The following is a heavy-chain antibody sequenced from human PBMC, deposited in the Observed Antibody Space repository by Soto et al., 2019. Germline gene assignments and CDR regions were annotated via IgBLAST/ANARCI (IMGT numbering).Heavy chain of an antibody. J-gene: IGHJ4*01. D-gene: IGHD1-26*01. CDR1: GFSLSASGVG. Sequence: SGPTLVNPTQTLTLTCTFSGFSLSASGVGVVWIRQPPGEALEWLALIYWDDEKRYRPSLKSRLTITKDTSKNQVVLTMTNMDPVDTATYYCAQRPRSGSYFVDWGHGTLVTVSS. V-gene: IGHV2-5*02. CDR3: AQRPRSGSYFVD. CDR2: IYWDDEK.